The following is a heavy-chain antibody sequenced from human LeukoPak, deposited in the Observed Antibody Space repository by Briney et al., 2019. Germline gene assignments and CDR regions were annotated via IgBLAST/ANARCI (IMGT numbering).Heavy chain of an antibody. CDR3: ARQAGAYSHPYDY. Sequence: ASVKVSCKASGYTFTSYDINWVRQATGQGLEWMGWMNPNSGHTGYAQKFQGRVTITRNTSISTAYMELSSLRSEDTAVYYCARQAGAYSHPYDYWGQGTLVTVSS. V-gene: IGHV1-8*03. J-gene: IGHJ4*02. CDR1: GYTFTSYD. CDR2: MNPNSGHT. D-gene: IGHD4/OR15-4a*01.